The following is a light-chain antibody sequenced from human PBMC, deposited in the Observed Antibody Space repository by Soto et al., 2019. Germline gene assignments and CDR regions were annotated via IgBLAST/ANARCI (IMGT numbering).Light chain of an antibody. Sequence: EIVMTQSPATLSLSPGERATLSYRASRSVRSCLAWYQQTPGQAPRLLIYSASTRATGIPARFSGGGSGTEFTLTISSLKSEDFAVYYCQQYNNWTPSPFGQGTRLEIK. V-gene: IGKV3-15*01. CDR1: RSVRSC. J-gene: IGKJ5*01. CDR2: SAS. CDR3: QQYNNWTPSP.